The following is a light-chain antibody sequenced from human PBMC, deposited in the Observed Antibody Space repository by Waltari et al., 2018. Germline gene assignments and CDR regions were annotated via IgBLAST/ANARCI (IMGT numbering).Light chain of an antibody. J-gene: IGLJ3*02. CDR1: RSARGFLNL. Sequence: QSSPTSPSPRVWAPWPSINLPLPGIRSARGFLNLFLRYQQHPGKAPKGLIYDVSNRPSGISNRFSGSKSGNTASLTISGLQAEDEADYYCSSYTSSSTAVVFGGGTKLTVL. CDR2: DVS. V-gene: IGLV2-14*03. CDR3: SSYTSSSTAVV.